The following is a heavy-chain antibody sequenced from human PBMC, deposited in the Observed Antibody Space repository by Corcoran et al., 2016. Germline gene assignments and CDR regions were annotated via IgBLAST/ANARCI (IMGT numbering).Heavy chain of an antibody. J-gene: IGHJ4*02. V-gene: IGHV3-33*01. Sequence: QVQLVESGGGVVQPGRSLRLSCAASGFTFSNHGMHWVRQAPGKGLEWVAIIWYDGSNKYYADSVKGRFTISRDNSKNTLWLQIDSLRADYTAVYYCARDWGTTTTSGYCFDYWGQGILVTVSS. CDR2: IWYDGSNK. CDR1: GFTFSNHG. D-gene: IGHD3-16*01. CDR3: ARDWGTTTTSGYCFDY.